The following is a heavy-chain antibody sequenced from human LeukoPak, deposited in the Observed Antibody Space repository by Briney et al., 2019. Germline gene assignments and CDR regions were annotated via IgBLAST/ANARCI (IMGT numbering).Heavy chain of an antibody. CDR3: ASGFMGYDRSGYYDDAFDI. Sequence: ASVKVSCKASGYTFTDYYIHWVRQAPGQGLEWMGWINPNSGVTNYPQKFQGRVAMTRDTSISTAYMELSRLRSDDTAVYYCASGFMGYDRSGYYDDAFDIWGQGTMVTVSS. CDR2: INPNSGVT. J-gene: IGHJ3*02. CDR1: GYTFTDYY. V-gene: IGHV1-2*02. D-gene: IGHD3-22*01.